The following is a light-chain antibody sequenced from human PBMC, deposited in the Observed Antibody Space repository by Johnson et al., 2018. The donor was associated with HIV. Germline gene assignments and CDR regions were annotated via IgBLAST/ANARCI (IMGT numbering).Light chain of an antibody. CDR1: NSNIGYNS. V-gene: IGLV1-51*02. CDR2: ENN. J-gene: IGLJ1*01. Sequence: QSVLTQPPSVSAAPGQRVTISCSGNNSNIGYNSVSWYQQVPGAAPKLLIYENNKRPSGIADRFSASKSGTSATLDITGLQTGDEADYYCGTWDSSLRVGFFGTGTKVTVL. CDR3: GTWDSSLRVGF.